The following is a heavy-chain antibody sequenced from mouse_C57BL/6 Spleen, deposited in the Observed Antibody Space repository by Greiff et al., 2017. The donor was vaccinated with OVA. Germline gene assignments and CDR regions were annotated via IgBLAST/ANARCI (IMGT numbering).Heavy chain of an antibody. J-gene: IGHJ4*01. CDR2: INPSNGGT. Sequence: QVQLKQPGTELVKPGASVKLSCKASGYTFTSYWMHWVKQRPGQGLEWIGNINPSNGGTNYNEKFKSKATLTVDKSTSTAYMQLSSLTSEDSAVYYCSRREGYYGSSYGFYYAMDYWGQGTSVTVSS. CDR3: SRREGYYGSSYGFYYAMDY. D-gene: IGHD1-1*01. CDR1: GYTFTSYW. V-gene: IGHV1-53*01.